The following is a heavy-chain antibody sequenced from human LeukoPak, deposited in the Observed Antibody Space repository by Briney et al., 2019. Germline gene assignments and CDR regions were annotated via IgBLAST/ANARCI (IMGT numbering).Heavy chain of an antibody. J-gene: IGHJ4*02. CDR1: EFTFSSYA. V-gene: IGHV3-23*01. CDR3: AKDLNYYDSSGYYFGFDY. CDR2: ISGSGGST. Sequence: GGSLRLSCAASEFTFSSYAMSWVRQAPGKGLEWVSAISGSGGSTYYADSVKGRFTISRDNSKNTLYLQMNSLRAEDTAVYYCAKDLNYYDSSGYYFGFDYWGQGTLVTVSS. D-gene: IGHD3-22*01.